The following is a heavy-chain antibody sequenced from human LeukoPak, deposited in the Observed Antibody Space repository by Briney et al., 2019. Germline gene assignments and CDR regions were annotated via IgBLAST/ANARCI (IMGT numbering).Heavy chain of an antibody. V-gene: IGHV3-30*14. J-gene: IGHJ4*02. Sequence: GGSLRLSCVASRFISTFFALHWVRQAPGKGLDWVACISSDGDRKFHRDSVKGRFTVSRDNSRNTLYLQMNDLRPEDAAVYYCARESWRGGDWGEGTLVTVSS. CDR2: ISSDGDRK. CDR1: RFISTFFA. CDR3: ARESWRGGD. D-gene: IGHD3-16*01.